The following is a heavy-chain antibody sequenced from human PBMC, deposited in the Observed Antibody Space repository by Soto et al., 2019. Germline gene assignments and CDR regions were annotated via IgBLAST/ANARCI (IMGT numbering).Heavy chain of an antibody. CDR1: GGSISNAAYS. CDR2: IYPSGMP. D-gene: IGHD5-18*01. CDR3: ARERCGYGRFDS. V-gene: IGHV4-30-2*01. J-gene: IGHJ4*02. Sequence: QLQLQESGSGLVKPSHTLSLTCTVSGGSISNAAYSWSWIRQPPGKGLEWIGYIYPSGMPFYNPSLRSRVTISIDRSNDQFSLNLKSVTAADTAVYYCARERCGYGRFDSWGQGTLVTVSS.